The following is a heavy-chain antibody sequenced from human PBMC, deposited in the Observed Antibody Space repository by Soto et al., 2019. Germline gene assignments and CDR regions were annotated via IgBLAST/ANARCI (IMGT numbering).Heavy chain of an antibody. CDR3: ASDDILTGYGAFDI. Sequence: EVQLVESGGGLVKPGGSLRLSCAASGFTFRSYSMNWVRQAPGKGLEWVSSINSISTYIYYADSVKDRFTISRDNAKNSLYLQMNSLRAEDTAVYYCASDDILTGYGAFDIWRLGTMVTVSS. CDR2: INSISTYI. J-gene: IGHJ3*02. V-gene: IGHV3-21*01. D-gene: IGHD3-9*01. CDR1: GFTFRSYS.